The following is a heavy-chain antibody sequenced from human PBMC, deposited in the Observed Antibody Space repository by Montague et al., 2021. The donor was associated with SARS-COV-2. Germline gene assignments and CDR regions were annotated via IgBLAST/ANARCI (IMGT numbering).Heavy chain of an antibody. D-gene: IGHD3-10*01. Sequence: SLRLSCAASGFIFKDYWMHWVRQVPGKGLVWVSRINGVGSATTYADFVKGRFTISRDNAENSLYLQMDSLRAEDTAVYYCARAFAHRGYWGQGTLVTVSS. CDR2: INGVGSAT. CDR3: ARAFAHRGY. CDR1: GFIFKDYW. V-gene: IGHV3-74*01. J-gene: IGHJ4*02.